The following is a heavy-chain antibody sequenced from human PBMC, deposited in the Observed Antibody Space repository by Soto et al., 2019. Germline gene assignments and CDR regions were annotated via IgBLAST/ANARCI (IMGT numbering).Heavy chain of an antibody. V-gene: IGHV5-51*01. J-gene: IGHJ5*02. CDR1: GYSFTSYW. CDR2: IYPGDSDT. Sequence: GESLKISCKGSGYSFTSYWIGWVRQMPGKGLEWMGIIYPGDSDTRYSPSFQGQVTISADKSISTAYLQWSSLKASDTAMYYCARQPVDYYDSSGYYNYFDPWGQGTLVPVSS. D-gene: IGHD3-22*01. CDR3: ARQPVDYYDSSGYYNYFDP.